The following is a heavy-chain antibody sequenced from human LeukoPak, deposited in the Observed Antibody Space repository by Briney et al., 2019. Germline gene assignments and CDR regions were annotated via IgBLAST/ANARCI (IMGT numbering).Heavy chain of an antibody. V-gene: IGHV3-33*01. CDR2: IWYDGSNK. D-gene: IGHD3-22*01. CDR1: GFTFSGYG. CDR3: ARAYYYDSSGYFGDY. Sequence: RPGKSLRLSCAASGFTFSGYGMHWVRQAPGKGLEWVAVIWYDGSNKYYADSVKGRFTISRDNSKNTLYLQVNSLRAEDTAVYYCARAYYYDSSGYFGDYWGQGTLVTVSS. J-gene: IGHJ4*02.